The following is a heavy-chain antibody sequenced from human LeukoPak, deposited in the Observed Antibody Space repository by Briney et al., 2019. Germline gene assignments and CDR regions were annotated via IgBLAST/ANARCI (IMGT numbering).Heavy chain of an antibody. J-gene: IGHJ4*02. CDR1: GFTFSSYW. D-gene: IGHD3-3*01. Sequence: GGSLRLSCAASGFTFSSYWMSWVRQAPGKGLEWVANINQDGSEKNYVDSVKGRFTISRDNAKNSLYLQMNSLRAEDTAVYYCARLTYDFWSGYASRRGDYHENYYFDYWGQGTLVTVSS. V-gene: IGHV3-7*01. CDR3: ARLTYDFWSGYASRRGDYHENYYFDY. CDR2: INQDGSEK.